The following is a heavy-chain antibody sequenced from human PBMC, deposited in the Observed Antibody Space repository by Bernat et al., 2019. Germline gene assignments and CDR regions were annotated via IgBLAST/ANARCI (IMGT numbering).Heavy chain of an antibody. CDR3: ARDIAVAGTGGY. J-gene: IGHJ4*02. D-gene: IGHD6-19*01. V-gene: IGHV3-30*14. CDR1: GFTFNYYA. CDR2: ISNDGSSE. Sequence: QVQLVESGGGVVQPGRSLRLSCAASGFTFNYYAMHWVRQARGKGLEWVAVISNDGSSEYYADSVKDRFIISRDNSKNTVSLQMNSLRAEDTAVYYCARDIAVAGTGGYWGQGTLVTVSS.